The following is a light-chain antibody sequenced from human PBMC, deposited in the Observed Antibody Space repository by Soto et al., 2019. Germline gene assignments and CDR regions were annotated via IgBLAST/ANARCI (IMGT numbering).Light chain of an antibody. CDR3: QQYNNWPQP. CDR1: QSVSRY. J-gene: IGKJ1*01. V-gene: IGKV3-15*01. Sequence: EIGMTQSPATLSVSPGERATLSCTASQSVSRYLAWYQQIPGQAPRLLIYGASTRATGIPARFSGSGSGTEFTLTISSLQSEDFAVYYCQQYNNWPQPFGQGTKVDI. CDR2: GAS.